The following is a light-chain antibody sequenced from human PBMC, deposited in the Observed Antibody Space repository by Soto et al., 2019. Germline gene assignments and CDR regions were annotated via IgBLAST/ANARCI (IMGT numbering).Light chain of an antibody. CDR1: QSISSW. Sequence: DIQMTQSPSTLSASVGDRVTITCRASQSISSWLAWYQQKPGKAPKLLIYDASSLESGVPSRFSGSGSGKEFTLTISSLQPDDFATYYCQQYNSYSSTFGQGTEVDIK. CDR2: DAS. CDR3: QQYNSYSST. V-gene: IGKV1-5*01. J-gene: IGKJ1*01.